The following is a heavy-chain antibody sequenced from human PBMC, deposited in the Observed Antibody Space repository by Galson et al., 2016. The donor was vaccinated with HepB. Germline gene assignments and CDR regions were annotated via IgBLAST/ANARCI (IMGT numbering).Heavy chain of an antibody. J-gene: IGHJ3*02. CDR2: ISGSGGST. CDR1: GFTFSNYA. V-gene: IGHV3-23*01. CDR3: TREANDAFDI. Sequence: SLRLSCAASGFTFSNYAMSWVRQTPGKGLEWVSGISGSGGSTYYTDSVKGRFTISRDNTKGTVYLHMNSLRDEDTAVYYCTREANDAFDIWGQGTMVTVSS.